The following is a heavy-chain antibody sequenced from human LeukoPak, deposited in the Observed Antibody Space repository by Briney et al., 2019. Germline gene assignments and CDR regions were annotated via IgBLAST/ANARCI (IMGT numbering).Heavy chain of an antibody. CDR1: GGSISSGDYY. D-gene: IGHD3-10*01. CDR3: ARDGSFMVRGNWFDP. CDR2: IYYSGST. J-gene: IGHJ5*02. Sequence: SETLSLTCAVSGGSISSGDYYWSWIRQPPGKGLEWIGYIYYSGSTYYNPSLKSRVTISVDTSKNQFSLKLSSVTAADTAVYYCARDGSFMVRGNWFDPWGQGTLVTVSS. V-gene: IGHV4-30-4*01.